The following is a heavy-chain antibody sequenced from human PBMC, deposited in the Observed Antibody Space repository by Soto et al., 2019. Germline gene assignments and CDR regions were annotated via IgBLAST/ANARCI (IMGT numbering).Heavy chain of an antibody. CDR3: TRGGTRTTYWGLFDS. D-gene: IGHD7-27*01. V-gene: IGHV3-74*01. CDR1: GFTFSDNW. J-gene: IGHJ4*02. Sequence: EVKVVESGGGLVQPGGSLRLSCAASGFTFSDNWMHWVRQPPGKGPVWVSRISGDASSTSYADYVKGRFTISRDSAKNTGYLQMDSLRVEGTAVYYCTRGGTRTTYWGLFDSWGQGTLVTVSS. CDR2: ISGDASST.